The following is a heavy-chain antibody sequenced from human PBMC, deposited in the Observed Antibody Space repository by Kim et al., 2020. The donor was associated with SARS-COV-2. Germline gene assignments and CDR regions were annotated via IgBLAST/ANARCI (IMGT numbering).Heavy chain of an antibody. J-gene: IGHJ4*02. V-gene: IGHV4-59*09. Sequence: SLKSRVTISVDTSKNQFSLKLSSVTAADTAVYYCARGITMVQGVITPPDYWGQGTLVTVSS. CDR3: ARGITMVQGVITPPDY. D-gene: IGHD3-10*01.